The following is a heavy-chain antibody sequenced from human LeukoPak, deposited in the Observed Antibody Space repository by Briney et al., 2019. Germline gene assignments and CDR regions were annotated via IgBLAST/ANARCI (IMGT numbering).Heavy chain of an antibody. Sequence: PSETLSLTCTVSGGPISSYYWSWIRQPPGKGLEWIGYIYYSGSTNYNPSLKSRVTISVDTSKNQFSLKLSSVPAADTAVYYCARGAAVAGTYYFDYWGQGTLVTVSS. D-gene: IGHD6-19*01. CDR3: ARGAAVAGTYYFDY. CDR2: IYYSGST. V-gene: IGHV4-59*01. J-gene: IGHJ4*02. CDR1: GGPISSYY.